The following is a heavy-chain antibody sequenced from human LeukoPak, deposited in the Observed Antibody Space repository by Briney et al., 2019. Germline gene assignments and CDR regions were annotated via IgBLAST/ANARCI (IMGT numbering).Heavy chain of an antibody. CDR1: GFTFSSYE. J-gene: IGHJ4*02. Sequence: GGSLRLSCAASGFTFSSYEMNWVRQAPGKGLEWVSYISSSGSTIYYADSVKGRFTISRDNAKNSLYLQMNSLRAEDTAVYYCAFNSGYSSAWSPDYWGQGTLVTVSS. V-gene: IGHV3-48*03. CDR3: AFNSGYSSAWSPDY. CDR2: ISSSGSTI. D-gene: IGHD6-19*01.